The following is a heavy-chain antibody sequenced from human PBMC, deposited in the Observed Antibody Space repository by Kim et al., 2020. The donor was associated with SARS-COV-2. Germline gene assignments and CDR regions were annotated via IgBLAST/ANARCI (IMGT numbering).Heavy chain of an antibody. V-gene: IGHV4-39*01. Sequence: SETLSLTCTVSGGSISSSSYYWGWIRQPPGKGLEWIGSIYYSGSTYYNPSLKSRVTISVDTSKNQFSLKLSSVTAADTAVYYCARPGVVGATVVAFDLWG. CDR2: IYYSGST. D-gene: IGHD1-26*01. CDR1: GGSISSSSYY. CDR3: ARPGVVGATVVAFDL. J-gene: IGHJ3*01.